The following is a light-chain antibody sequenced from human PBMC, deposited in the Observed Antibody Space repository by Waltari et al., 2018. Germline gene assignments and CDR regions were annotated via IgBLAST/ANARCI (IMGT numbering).Light chain of an antibody. Sequence: QSALTQPRSVSGSPGPSVTISCTGTSSDVGGYNSVSWYQQDPGKAPKLLSFDVSERPSGVSGRFSGSQSGNTASLTISGLQAEDEADYHCCSFAAGNTVIFGGGTKLTVV. CDR3: CSFAAGNTVI. J-gene: IGLJ2*01. CDR1: SSDVGGYNS. V-gene: IGLV2-11*01. CDR2: DVS.